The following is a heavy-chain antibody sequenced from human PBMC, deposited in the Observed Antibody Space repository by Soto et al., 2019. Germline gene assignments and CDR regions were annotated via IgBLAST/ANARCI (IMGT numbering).Heavy chain of an antibody. V-gene: IGHV3-21*01. CDR2: IRSSSSYI. J-gene: IGHJ5*02. CDR3: ARTPIVVVVAAGGWFDP. Sequence: EVQLVESGGGLVKPGGSLRLSCAASGFTFSSYSMNWVRQAPGKGLEWVSSIRSSSSYIYYADSVKGRFTISRDNAKNSLYLQMNSLRDEDTAVYYCARTPIVVVVAAGGWFDPWGQGTRVTVSS. D-gene: IGHD2-15*01. CDR1: GFTFSSYS.